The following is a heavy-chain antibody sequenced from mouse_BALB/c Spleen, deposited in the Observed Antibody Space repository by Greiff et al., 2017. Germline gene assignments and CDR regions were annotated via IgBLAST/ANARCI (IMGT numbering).Heavy chain of an antibody. CDR1: GYSITSGYY. CDR3: ARDGGLLKNWYFDV. J-gene: IGHJ1*01. D-gene: IGHD2-3*01. CDR2: ISYDGSN. Sequence: EVKLQESGPGLVKPSQSLSLTCSVTGYSITSGYYWNWIRQFPGNKLEWMGYISYDGSNNYNPSLKNRISITRDTSKNQFFLKLNSVTTEDTATYYCARDGGLLKNWYFDVWGAGTTVTVSS. V-gene: IGHV3-6*02.